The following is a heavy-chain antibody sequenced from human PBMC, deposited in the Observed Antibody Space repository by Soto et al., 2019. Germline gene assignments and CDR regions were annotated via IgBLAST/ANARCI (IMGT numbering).Heavy chain of an antibody. V-gene: IGHV3-13*01. CDR2: IGTAGDT. CDR3: ARDKHLRGYYYGMDV. Sequence: PGGSLRLSCAASGFTFSSYDMHWVRQATGKGLEWVSAIGTAGDTYYPGSVKGRFTISRENAKNSLYLQMNSLRAGDTAVYYCARDKHLRGYYYGMDVWGQGTTVTVSS. J-gene: IGHJ6*02. CDR1: GFTFSSYD.